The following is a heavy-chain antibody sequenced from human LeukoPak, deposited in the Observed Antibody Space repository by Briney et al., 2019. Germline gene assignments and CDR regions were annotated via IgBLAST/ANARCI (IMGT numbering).Heavy chain of an antibody. CDR1: GFTISKVW. J-gene: IGHJ5*02. Sequence: GGSLRLSWVVYGFTISKVWMSWVSQAPGEGLEWDGRIKSKTDGGTVDYAAPVKGRFTISRDNSKNTLYLQMNSLKIEDTAVYYCTTFDPWGEGTLVTVSS. CDR2: IKSKTDGGTV. CDR3: TTFDP. V-gene: IGHV3-15*01.